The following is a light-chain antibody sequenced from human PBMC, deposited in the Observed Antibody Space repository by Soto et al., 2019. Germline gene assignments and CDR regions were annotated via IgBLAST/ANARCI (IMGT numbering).Light chain of an antibody. CDR2: EVS. Sequence: QSVLTQPPSASGSPGQSATISCTGTSSDVGGYNYVSWYQQHPGKAPKLVIFEVSKRPSGVPDRFSGSRSGNTASLTVSGLQAEDEADYYCISYAGSNNLGVFGTGTKVTVL. V-gene: IGLV2-8*01. J-gene: IGLJ1*01. CDR1: SSDVGGYNY. CDR3: ISYAGSNNLGV.